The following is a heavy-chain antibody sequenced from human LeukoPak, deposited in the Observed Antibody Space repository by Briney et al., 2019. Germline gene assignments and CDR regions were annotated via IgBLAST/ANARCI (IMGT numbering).Heavy chain of an antibody. D-gene: IGHD6-13*01. CDR1: AYTFTDYY. J-gene: IGHJ4*02. V-gene: IGHV1-2*02. CDR2: WINCNSGLRGWINPNSGGT. CDR3: ARGHSQAASFDY. Sequence: GASVKVSCKASAYTFTDYYIFWVRQAPGQGLEWMGWINCNSGLRGWINPNSGGTDYAQKFQGRVTMTRDTSISTAYMELSGLRSDDTAVYYCARGHSQAASFDYWGQGTLVTVSS.